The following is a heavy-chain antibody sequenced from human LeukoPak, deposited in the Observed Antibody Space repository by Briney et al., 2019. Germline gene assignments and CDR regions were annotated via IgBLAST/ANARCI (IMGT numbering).Heavy chain of an antibody. J-gene: IGHJ5*02. CDR3: ARVLSYDWLTYNWSDP. Sequence: GASVKVSCKASGYTFTSYGISWVRQAPGQGLEWMGWISAYNGNTNYAQKLQGRVTMTTDTSTSTAYMELRSLRSDDTAVYYCARVLSYDWLTYNWSDPWGQGTLVTVSS. CDR1: GYTFTSYG. CDR2: ISAYNGNT. V-gene: IGHV1-18*01. D-gene: IGHD3-3*01.